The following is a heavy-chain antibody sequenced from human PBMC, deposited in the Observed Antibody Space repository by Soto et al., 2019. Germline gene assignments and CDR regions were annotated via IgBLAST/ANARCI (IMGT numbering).Heavy chain of an antibody. V-gene: IGHV3-23*01. CDR2: ISGSGGSI. Sequence: GGSLRLSCAASGITFSNYAMSWVRQAPGKGLEWVSVISGSGGSIYYADSVKGRFTISSANSKNTMYLQMNSLSAGDTALYYCAKEIYGDYVAYYYGLDVWGQGTTVTVSS. CDR3: AKEIYGDYVAYYYGLDV. D-gene: IGHD4-17*01. CDR1: GITFSNYA. J-gene: IGHJ6*02.